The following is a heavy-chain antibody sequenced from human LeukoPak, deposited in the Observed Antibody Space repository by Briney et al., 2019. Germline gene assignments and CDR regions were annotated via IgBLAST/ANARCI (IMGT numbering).Heavy chain of an antibody. V-gene: IGHV3-21*01. D-gene: IGHD1-26*01. CDR2: ISSRSTNI. CDR3: ARESYSGSYEGGSWYMDV. J-gene: IGHJ6*03. Sequence: GGSLRLSCAGSGFTFSRYSMNWFRQAPGKGLERVSSISSRSTNIFYADSVKGRFTISRDNAKNSLYLQMNSLGAEDTAVYYCARESYSGSYEGGSWYMDVWGKGTTVTVSS. CDR1: GFTFSRYS.